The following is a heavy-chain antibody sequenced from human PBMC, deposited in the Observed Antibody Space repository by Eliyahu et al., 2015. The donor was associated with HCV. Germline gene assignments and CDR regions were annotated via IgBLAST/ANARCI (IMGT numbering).Heavy chain of an antibody. V-gene: IGHV3-9*01. CDR3: AKGSSGTFYNWFDA. CDR2: ISWNRGSI. D-gene: IGHD1-26*01. Sequence: EVQLVESGGGLVQPGXSLRLSCAASGFPFDDCAVHWVRQAPGKGLVWVAGISWNRGSIAYADSVKGRFTISRDNAKNSLFLQMNSLRVEDTALYYCAKGSSGTFYNWFDAWGQGILVTVSA. J-gene: IGHJ5*02. CDR1: GFPFDDCA.